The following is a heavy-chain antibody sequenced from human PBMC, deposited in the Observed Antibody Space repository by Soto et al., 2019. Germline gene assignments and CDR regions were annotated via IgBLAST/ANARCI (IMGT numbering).Heavy chain of an antibody. CDR3: ASLVWQPLDAFDL. J-gene: IGHJ3*01. V-gene: IGHV1-69*01. Sequence: QVQLVQSGAEVKKPGSSVKVSCKASGGTFSSYAISWVRQAPGQGLEWMGWIIPIFGTANYAQKFQGRVTITADESTSTAYMELSSLRSEDTALYYCASLVWQPLDAFDLWCQGTMVTVSS. D-gene: IGHD6-13*01. CDR1: GGTFSSYA. CDR2: IIPIFGTA.